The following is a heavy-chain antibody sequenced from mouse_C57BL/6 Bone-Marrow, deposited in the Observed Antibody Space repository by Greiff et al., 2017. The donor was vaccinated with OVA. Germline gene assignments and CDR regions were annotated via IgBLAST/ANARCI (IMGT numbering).Heavy chain of an antibody. V-gene: IGHV1-82*01. CDR2: IYPGDGDT. CDR1: GYAFSSSW. D-gene: IGHD1-1*01. CDR3: ARHSGSSVDY. J-gene: IGHJ2*01. Sequence: VQLQQSGPELVKPGASVKISCKASGYAFSSSWMNWVKQRPGKGLEWIGRIYPGDGDTNYNGKFKGKATLTADKSSSTAYMQLSSLTSEDSAVYFWARHSGSSVDYWGQGTTLTVSS.